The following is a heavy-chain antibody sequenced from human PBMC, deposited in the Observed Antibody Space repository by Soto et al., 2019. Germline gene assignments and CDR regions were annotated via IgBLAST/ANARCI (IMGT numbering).Heavy chain of an antibody. CDR1: GGSISSYY. CDR2: IYYSGST. Sequence: SETLSLTCTVSGGSISSYYWSWIRQPPGKGLEWIGYIYYSGSTNYNPSLKSRVTISVDTSKNQFSLKLSSVTAADTAVYYCARVTMVREQAPIDYYYYMDVWGKGTTVTVSS. CDR3: ARVTMVREQAPIDYYYYMDV. J-gene: IGHJ6*03. V-gene: IGHV4-59*08. D-gene: IGHD3-10*01.